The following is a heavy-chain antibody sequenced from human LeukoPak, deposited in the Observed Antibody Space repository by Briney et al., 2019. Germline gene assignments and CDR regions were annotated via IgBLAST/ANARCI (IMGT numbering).Heavy chain of an antibody. Sequence: ASVKVSCKASGYIFTSYNMYWVRQAPGQGLEWMGIINSSGGSTNYAQKFQGRVTMTRDTSTSTVYMELSSLRSEDTAVYYCARFAVHRRLTVAGQFGLDYWGQGTLVTVSS. CDR2: INSSGGST. D-gene: IGHD6-19*01. V-gene: IGHV1-46*01. J-gene: IGHJ4*02. CDR1: GYIFTSYN. CDR3: ARFAVHRRLTVAGQFGLDY.